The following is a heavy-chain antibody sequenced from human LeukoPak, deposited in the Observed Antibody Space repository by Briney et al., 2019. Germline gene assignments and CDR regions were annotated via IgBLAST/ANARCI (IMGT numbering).Heavy chain of an antibody. CDR1: GFTFSSYE. V-gene: IGHV3-48*03. CDR3: AELGITMIGGV. Sequence: GGSLRLSWAASGFTFSSYEMNWVRQAPGKGLEWVSYISSSGSTICYADSVKGRFTISRDNAKNSLYLQMNSLRAEDTAVYYCAELGITMIGGVWGKGTTVTISS. D-gene: IGHD3-10*02. CDR2: ISSSGSTI. J-gene: IGHJ6*04.